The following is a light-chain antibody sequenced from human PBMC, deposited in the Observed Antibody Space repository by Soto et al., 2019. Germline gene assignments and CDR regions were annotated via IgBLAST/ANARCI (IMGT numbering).Light chain of an antibody. CDR3: QQISNTPLT. Sequence: DIQMTQSPSSLSASIGDRVTITCRASQSISSYLNWYQQKPGKAPKLLIYAASSLQSGVPSRFSGSGSGTDFSLTISSLQPDDFATYYCQQISNTPLTFGPGTKVDIK. J-gene: IGKJ3*01. CDR1: QSISSY. CDR2: AAS. V-gene: IGKV1-39*01.